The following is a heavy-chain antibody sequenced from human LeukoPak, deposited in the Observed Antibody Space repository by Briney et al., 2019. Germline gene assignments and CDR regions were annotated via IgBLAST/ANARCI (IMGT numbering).Heavy chain of an antibody. J-gene: IGHJ6*02. CDR3: AGGFGVDV. CDR2: TNQDGSEK. CDR1: GFTFNNYW. V-gene: IGHV3-7*02. D-gene: IGHD6-25*01. Sequence: GGSLRLSCAGSGFTFNNYWMMWVRQAPGQGLEWVANTNQDGSEKNYADSVKGRFTISRDNAKNLLYLQMSSLRAEDTAVYSCAGGFGVDVWGQGTTVSVSS.